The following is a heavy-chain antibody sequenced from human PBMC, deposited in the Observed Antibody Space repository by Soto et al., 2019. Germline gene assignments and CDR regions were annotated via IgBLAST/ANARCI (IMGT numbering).Heavy chain of an antibody. D-gene: IGHD6-19*01. Sequence: EVQLVESGGGLVQPGRSLRLSCAASGFTFDDYAMHWVRQAPGKGLEWASGITWNSGSIGYADSVKGRFTISRDNAKKSLYLQMNSLRAEDTALYYCAKGGDGHIAVAGTKHFHFYYMDVWGKGTTVTVSS. CDR1: GFTFDDYA. V-gene: IGHV3-9*01. CDR3: AKGGDGHIAVAGTKHFHFYYMDV. CDR2: ITWNSGSI. J-gene: IGHJ6*03.